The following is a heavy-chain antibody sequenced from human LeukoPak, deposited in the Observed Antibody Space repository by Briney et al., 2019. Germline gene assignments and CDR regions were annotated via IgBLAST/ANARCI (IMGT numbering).Heavy chain of an antibody. CDR1: GGSMTSYY. CDR3: ARVDGKRYCSGGTCYSYYYMDV. Sequence: SETLSLTCTVSGGSMTSYYWSWIRQPPGKGLEGIGYIFYSGNTNYNPSLKSRVTISVDPSKTQFSLKLSSVPAADTAVYYCARVDGKRYCSGGTCYSYYYMDVWGKGTTVTVSS. CDR2: IFYSGNT. J-gene: IGHJ6*03. V-gene: IGHV4-59*01. D-gene: IGHD2-15*01.